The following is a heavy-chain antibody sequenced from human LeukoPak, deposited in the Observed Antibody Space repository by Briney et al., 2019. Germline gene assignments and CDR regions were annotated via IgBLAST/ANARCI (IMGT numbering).Heavy chain of an antibody. CDR3: ARYSYGNDY. CDR1: GGSISSYY. Sequence: SETLSLTCTVSGGSISSYYWSWLRQPPGKGLEWIGYIYYSGSTNYNPSLKSRVTISVDTSKNQFSLKLSSVTAADTAVYYCARYSYGNDYWGQGTLVTVSS. CDR2: IYYSGST. D-gene: IGHD5-18*01. J-gene: IGHJ4*02. V-gene: IGHV4-59*01.